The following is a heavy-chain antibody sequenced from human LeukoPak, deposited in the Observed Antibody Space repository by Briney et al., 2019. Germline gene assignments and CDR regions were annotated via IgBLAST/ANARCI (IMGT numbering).Heavy chain of an antibody. Sequence: GGSLRPSCAASGFTFSSYSMNWVRQAPGKGLEWVSYISSSSSTIYYADSVKGRFTISRDNAKNSLYLQMNSLRAEDTAVYYCARESGSGWYSFDYWGQGTLVTVSS. D-gene: IGHD6-19*01. J-gene: IGHJ4*02. CDR3: ARESGSGWYSFDY. V-gene: IGHV3-48*01. CDR2: ISSSSSTI. CDR1: GFTFSSYS.